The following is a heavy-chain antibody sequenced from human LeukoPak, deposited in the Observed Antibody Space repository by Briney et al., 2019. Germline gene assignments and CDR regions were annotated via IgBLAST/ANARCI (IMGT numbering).Heavy chain of an antibody. J-gene: IGHJ3*02. CDR1: GGSISSYY. D-gene: IGHD2-15*01. CDR3: ARYEGVVVVAATADAFDI. Sequence: SETLSLTCTDSGGSISSYYWSWIRQPPGKGLEWIGYIYYSGSTNYNPSLKSRVTISVDTSKNQFSLKLSSVTAADTAVYYCARYEGVVVVAATADAFDIWGQGTMVTVSS. V-gene: IGHV4-59*01. CDR2: IYYSGST.